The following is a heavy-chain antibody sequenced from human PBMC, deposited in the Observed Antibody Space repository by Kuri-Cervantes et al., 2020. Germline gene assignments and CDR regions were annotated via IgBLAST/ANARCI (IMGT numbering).Heavy chain of an antibody. D-gene: IGHD6-19*01. CDR2: IGTAGDT. J-gene: IGHJ3*01. Sequence: GESLKISCAASGFTFSGSAMHWVRQASGKGLEWVSAIGTAGDTYYPGSVKGRFTISRDNAKNSLYLQMNSLRAEDTALYYCAKDNSGYSSGWYPHWGQGTMVTVSS. CDR1: GFTFSGSA. CDR3: AKDNSGYSSGWYPH. V-gene: IGHV3-13*01.